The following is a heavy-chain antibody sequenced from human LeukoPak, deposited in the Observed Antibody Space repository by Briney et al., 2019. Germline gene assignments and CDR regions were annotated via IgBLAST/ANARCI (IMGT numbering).Heavy chain of an antibody. J-gene: IGHJ2*01. CDR3: TRQSYYYDSSGYPWWYFDL. D-gene: IGHD3-22*01. Sequence: GGSLKLSCAASGFTFSGSAMHWVRQASGKGLEWVGRIRSKANSYATAYAALVKGRFTISRDDSKNTAYLQMNSLKTEDTAVYYCTRQSYYYDSSGYPWWYFDLWGRGTLVTVSS. V-gene: IGHV3-73*01. CDR1: GFTFSGSA. CDR2: IRSKANSYAT.